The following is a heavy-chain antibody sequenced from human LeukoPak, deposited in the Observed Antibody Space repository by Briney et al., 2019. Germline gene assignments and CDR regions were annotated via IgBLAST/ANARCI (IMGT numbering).Heavy chain of an antibody. CDR2: ISSSSSYI. CDR3: ARDILRFLVSDAFDI. V-gene: IGHV3-21*01. J-gene: IGHJ3*02. D-gene: IGHD3-3*01. CDR1: GFTFSSYS. Sequence: GGSLRLSCAASGFTFSSYSMNWVRQAPGKGLEWVSSISSSSSYIYYADSVKGRFTISRDNAKNSLYLQMNSLRAEDTAVYYCARDILRFLVSDAFDIWGQGTMVTVSS.